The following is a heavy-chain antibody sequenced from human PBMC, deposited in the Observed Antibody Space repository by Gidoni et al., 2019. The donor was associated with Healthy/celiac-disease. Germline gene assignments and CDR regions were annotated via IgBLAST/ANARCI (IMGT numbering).Heavy chain of an antibody. J-gene: IGHJ6*02. Sequence: QLQLQESGPGLVKPSATLSLTCTVSGGSISSSSYYWGWSRPPPGKGLEWIGSIYSSGSTYYNPSLKSRVTISVDTSKNQFSLKLSSVTAADTAVYYCARHTGGYYYGMDVWGQGTTVTVSS. CDR3: ARHTGGYYYGMDV. CDR2: IYSSGST. CDR1: GGSISSSSYY. D-gene: IGHD4-4*01. V-gene: IGHV4-39*01.